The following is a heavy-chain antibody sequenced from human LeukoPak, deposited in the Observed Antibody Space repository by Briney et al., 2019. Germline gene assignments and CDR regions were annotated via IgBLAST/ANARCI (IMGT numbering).Heavy chain of an antibody. D-gene: IGHD3-22*01. CDR3: AKDLLSSGYYYGDFDY. Sequence: GGSLRLSCAASGFTFSSYDMHWVRQAPGKGLEWVAVISYDGSNKYYADSVKGRFTISRDNSKNTLYLQMNSLRAEDTAVYYCAKDLLSSGYYYGDFDYWGQGTLVTVSS. J-gene: IGHJ4*02. V-gene: IGHV3-30*18. CDR1: GFTFSSYD. CDR2: ISYDGSNK.